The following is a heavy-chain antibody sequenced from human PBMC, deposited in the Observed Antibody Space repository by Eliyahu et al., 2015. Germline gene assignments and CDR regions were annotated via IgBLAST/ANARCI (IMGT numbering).Heavy chain of an antibody. D-gene: IGHD1-26*01. CDR2: IYYSGST. Sequence: QLQLQESGPGLVKPSETLSLTCTVSGGSISSSSYYWGWIRQPPGKGLEWIGSIYYSGSTYYNPSLKSRVTISVDTSKNQFSLKLSSVTAADTAVYYCARHGWDSGSYYWGQGTLVTVSS. CDR1: GGSISSSSYY. CDR3: ARHGWDSGSYY. J-gene: IGHJ4*02. V-gene: IGHV4-39*01.